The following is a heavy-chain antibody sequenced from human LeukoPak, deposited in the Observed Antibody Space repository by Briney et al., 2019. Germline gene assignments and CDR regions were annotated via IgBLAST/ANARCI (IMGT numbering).Heavy chain of an antibody. D-gene: IGHD3-10*01. CDR3: AKSSGSGDWFDP. V-gene: IGHV1-18*01. CDR1: GYTFTSYG. J-gene: IGHJ5*02. CDR2: VSAYNDNT. Sequence: ASVNVSCKASGYTFTSYGISWVRQAPGQGLEWMGWVSAYNDNTNYAQKLQGRVTMTTDTSTSTAYMELRSLRSDDTAVYYCAKSSGSGDWFDPWGQGTLVTVSS.